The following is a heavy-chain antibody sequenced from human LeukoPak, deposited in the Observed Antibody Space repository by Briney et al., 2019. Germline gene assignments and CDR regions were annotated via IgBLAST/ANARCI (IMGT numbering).Heavy chain of an antibody. Sequence: GGSLTLSCAASGFTFSSYWMNWVRQAPGKGLEWVANIKRDGNEKNYVDSVRGRFSISRDNAKNSLYLQMDSLRAEDTAVYYCAKEGAYPIITYDSWGQGALVTVSS. CDR1: GFTFSSYW. J-gene: IGHJ5*01. D-gene: IGHD3-10*01. CDR3: AKEGAYPIITYDS. V-gene: IGHV3-7*01. CDR2: IKRDGNEK.